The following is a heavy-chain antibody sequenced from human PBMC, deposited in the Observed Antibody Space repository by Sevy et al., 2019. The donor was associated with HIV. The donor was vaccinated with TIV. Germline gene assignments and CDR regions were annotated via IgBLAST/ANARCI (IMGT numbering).Heavy chain of an antibody. CDR1: GFAFSSHA. J-gene: IGHJ4*01. CDR2: ISYEGTET. D-gene: IGHD6-13*01. Sequence: GGSLRLSCAASGFAFSSHAMHWVRQAPGKGLEWMAVISYEGTETFYAASVEGRFTISRDNSKNMLSLQINSLRPEDTAQYYCARDGGYSIKWYPLYWGHGTLVTVSS. V-gene: IGHV3-30-3*01. CDR3: ARDGGYSIKWYPLY.